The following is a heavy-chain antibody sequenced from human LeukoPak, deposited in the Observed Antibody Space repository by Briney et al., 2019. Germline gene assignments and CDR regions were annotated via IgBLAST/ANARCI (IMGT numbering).Heavy chain of an antibody. V-gene: IGHV3-30*04. J-gene: IGHJ3*02. Sequence: GGSLRLSCAASGFTFSSYAMHWVRQAPGKGLEWVAVISYDGSNKYYADSVKGRFTISRHNSKNTLYLQMNSLRAEDTAVYYCARERSYAFDIWGQGTMVTVSS. CDR3: ARERSYAFDI. CDR2: ISYDGSNK. CDR1: GFTFSSYA.